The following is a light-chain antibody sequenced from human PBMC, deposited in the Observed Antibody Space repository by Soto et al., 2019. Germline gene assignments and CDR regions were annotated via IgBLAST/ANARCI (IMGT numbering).Light chain of an antibody. CDR1: QGISSY. J-gene: IGKJ3*01. CDR3: QQLSTYPPY. CDR2: GAS. Sequence: DIQLTQSPSFLSASVGDRVTITCRASQGISSYLAWYQQKPGKAPKLLIYGASTLQSGVPSRFSGSGSGTDFTLTISSLQPEDFATDYCQQLSTYPPYFGPGTEVDIK. V-gene: IGKV1-9*01.